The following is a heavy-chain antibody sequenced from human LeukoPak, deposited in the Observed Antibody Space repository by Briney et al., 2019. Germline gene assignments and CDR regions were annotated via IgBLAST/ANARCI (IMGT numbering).Heavy chain of an antibody. J-gene: IGHJ4*02. V-gene: IGHV1-2*02. D-gene: IGHD3-9*01. CDR1: GYTFTGYY. CDR2: INPNSGGT. Sequence: ASVKVSCKASGYTFTGYYMHWVRQAPGQGLEWMGWINPNSGGTNYAQKFQGRVTMTRDTSISTAYMELSRLRSDDTAVYSCARGYYDILTSYPKNFDQWGQGTLVTVSS. CDR3: ARGYYDILTSYPKNFDQ.